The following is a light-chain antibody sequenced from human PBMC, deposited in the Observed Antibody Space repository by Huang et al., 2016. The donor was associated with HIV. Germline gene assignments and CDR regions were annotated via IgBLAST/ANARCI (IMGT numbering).Light chain of an antibody. Sequence: EIEMTQSPATLSVSPGERATLSCRASHSVDSDLAWYQQKPGQAPRILIYDASTRATGSSTKLNGTGSGTEFSLSITNRQSEDFAVYYCQQYNDWPPLTFGGGTKVEI. CDR3: QQYNDWPPLT. CDR2: DAS. CDR1: HSVDSD. J-gene: IGKJ4*01. V-gene: IGKV3-15*01.